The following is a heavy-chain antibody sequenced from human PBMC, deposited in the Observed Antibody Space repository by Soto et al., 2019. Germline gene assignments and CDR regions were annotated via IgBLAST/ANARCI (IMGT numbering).Heavy chain of an antibody. V-gene: IGHV3-21*01. D-gene: IGHD6-6*01. CDR1: GFTFSSYS. CDR3: ARDLYSSSARYFDY. J-gene: IGHJ4*02. Sequence: VQLVESGGGLVKPGGSLRLSCAASGFTFSSYSMNWVRQAPGKGLEWVSSISSSSSYIYYADSVKGRFTISRDNAKNSLYLQMNSLRADDTAVNYCARDLYSSSARYFDYWGQGTLVTVSS. CDR2: ISSSSSYI.